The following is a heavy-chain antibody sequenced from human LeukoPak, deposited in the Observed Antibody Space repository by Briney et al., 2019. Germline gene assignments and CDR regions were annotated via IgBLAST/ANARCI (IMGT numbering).Heavy chain of an antibody. CDR3: ARASRSPGYSSGYYPYYFDY. Sequence: GGSLRLSCAASGFTVSSSYMTWVRQAPGKGLEWVSIIYSGGSTYYPDSVKGRFTISRDNSKNTLYFQMNSLRAEDTAVYYCARASRSPGYSSGYYPYYFDYWGQGTLVTVSS. V-gene: IGHV3-66*01. D-gene: IGHD6-19*01. J-gene: IGHJ4*02. CDR2: IYSGGST. CDR1: GFTVSSSY.